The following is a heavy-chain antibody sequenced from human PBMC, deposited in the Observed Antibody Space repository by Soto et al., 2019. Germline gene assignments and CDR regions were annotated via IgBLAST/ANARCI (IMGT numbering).Heavy chain of an antibody. J-gene: IGHJ4*02. CDR2: IYYSGST. CDR3: ARGQPPDYDFCSGYPNFFAY. Sequence: SETLCLTCTVSGGSISSGGYYWSWIRQHPGKGLEWIGYIYYSGSTYYNPSLKSRVTISVDTSKNQFSLKLSSVTAADTAVYYCARGQPPDYDFCSGYPNFFAYRGQRSPVTVSS. D-gene: IGHD3-3*01. V-gene: IGHV4-31*03. CDR1: GGSISSGGYY.